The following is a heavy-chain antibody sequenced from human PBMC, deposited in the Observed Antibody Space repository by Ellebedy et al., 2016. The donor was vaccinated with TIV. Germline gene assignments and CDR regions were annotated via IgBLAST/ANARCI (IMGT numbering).Heavy chain of an antibody. Sequence: GESLKISXAASGFIFSSYGFVWVRQAQGKGLEWVAAISYEVHNTDYADSVKGRFTISRDNSKSVVYLEMNNLTTEDTATYYCAREFLGHAPASTDYWGQGTRVTVS. V-gene: IGHV3-30*03. CDR3: AREFLGHAPASTDY. CDR2: ISYEVHNT. J-gene: IGHJ4*02. D-gene: IGHD1-26*01. CDR1: GFIFSSYG.